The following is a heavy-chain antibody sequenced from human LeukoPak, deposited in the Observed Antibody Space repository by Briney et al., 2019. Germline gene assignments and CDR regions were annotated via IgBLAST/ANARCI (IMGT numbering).Heavy chain of an antibody. V-gene: IGHV3-73*01. CDR2: IRSKANSYAT. CDR3: ARASVAATTHYYYYMDV. J-gene: IGHJ6*03. D-gene: IGHD2-15*01. Sequence: PGGSLRLSCAASGFTFSGSAMHWVRQASGKGLEWVGRIRSKANSYATAYAASVKGRFTISRDDSKNTAYLQMNSLKTEDTAVYYCARASVAATTHYYYYMDVWGKGTTVTISS. CDR1: GFTFSGSA.